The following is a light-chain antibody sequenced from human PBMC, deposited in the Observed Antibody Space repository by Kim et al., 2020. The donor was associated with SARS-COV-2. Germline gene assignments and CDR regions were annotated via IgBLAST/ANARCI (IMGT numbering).Light chain of an antibody. V-gene: IGKV1-6*01. CDR2: AAS. Sequence: ASTGARVTITCRASQDIRNELGWYQQKPGKAPKVLIYAASPLQSGVSSRFSGSGSGTDFTLTISSLQPEDFATYYCLQDSRYPRTFGQGTKVDIK. J-gene: IGKJ1*01. CDR3: LQDSRYPRT. CDR1: QDIRNE.